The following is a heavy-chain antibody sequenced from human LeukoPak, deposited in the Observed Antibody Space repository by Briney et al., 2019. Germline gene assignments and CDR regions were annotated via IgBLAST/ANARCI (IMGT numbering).Heavy chain of an antibody. CDR2: MYHSGSI. V-gene: IGHV4-59*01. Sequence: SETLSLTCTVPGDSISTYYWSWIRQPPGKGLEWIGYMYHSGSINYSPSLKSRVTISIDTSKNQFSLRLTSVTAADTDVYYCAATIKRDYGDTNLDYWGQGTLVTVSS. J-gene: IGHJ4*02. CDR1: GDSISTYY. CDR3: AATIKRDYGDTNLDY. D-gene: IGHD4-17*01.